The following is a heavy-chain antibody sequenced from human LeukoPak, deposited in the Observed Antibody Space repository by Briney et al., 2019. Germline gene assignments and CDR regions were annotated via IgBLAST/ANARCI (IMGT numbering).Heavy chain of an antibody. Sequence: AGGSLRLSCADSGFTVSSNYMSWVRQAPGKRLDWVSIIYSGDSTYYADSVKGRFTMSRDNFKNRLYLQMNSLRVEDTAVYYCARVNTGSYRTAFDIWGQGTMVTVSS. CDR2: IYSGDST. V-gene: IGHV3-66*01. CDR1: GFTVSSNY. CDR3: ARVNTGSYRTAFDI. D-gene: IGHD1-26*01. J-gene: IGHJ3*02.